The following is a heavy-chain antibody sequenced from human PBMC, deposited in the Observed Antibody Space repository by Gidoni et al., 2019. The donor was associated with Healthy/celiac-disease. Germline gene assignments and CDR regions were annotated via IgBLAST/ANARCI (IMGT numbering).Heavy chain of an antibody. J-gene: IGHJ4*02. D-gene: IGHD3-9*01. Sequence: EVQLVESGGGLVKPGGSLRLSCAASGFTFSSYSMKWVRQAPGKGLGWVSSISSSSSYIYYADSVKGRFTISRDNAKNSRYLQMNSLRAEDMAVYYCARGVDILTGSIGYWGQGTLVTVSS. V-gene: IGHV3-21*01. CDR3: ARGVDILTGSIGY. CDR1: GFTFSSYS. CDR2: ISSSSSYI.